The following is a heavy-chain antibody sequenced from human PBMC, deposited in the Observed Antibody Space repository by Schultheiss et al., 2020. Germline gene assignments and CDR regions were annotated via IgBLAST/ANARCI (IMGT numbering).Heavy chain of an antibody. V-gene: IGHV4-4*07. CDR2: IYTSGST. CDR1: GGSISSYY. D-gene: IGHD3-3*01. J-gene: IGHJ6*02. Sequence: TLSLTCTVSGGSISSYYWSWIRQPAGKGLEWIGRIYTSGSTNYNPSLKSRVTMSVDTSKNQFSLKLSSVTAADTAVYYCARGNRTIFGSKGYGMDVWGQGTTVTVSS. CDR3: ARGNRTIFGSKGYGMDV.